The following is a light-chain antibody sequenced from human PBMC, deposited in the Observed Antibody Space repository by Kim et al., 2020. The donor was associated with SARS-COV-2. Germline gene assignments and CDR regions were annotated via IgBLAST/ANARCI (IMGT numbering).Light chain of an antibody. CDR3: QVWDSGSNHVL. CDR1: CMGSKS. CDR2: NDS. J-gene: IGLJ2*01. Sequence: APGKTDRITSGGNCMGSKSVHWYQQKPGQAPVVVMYNDSDRPSGTTGRCSGSNSGRTATLTSSRVEAGDEADYYCQVWDSGSNHVLFGGGTQLTVL. V-gene: IGLV3-21*04.